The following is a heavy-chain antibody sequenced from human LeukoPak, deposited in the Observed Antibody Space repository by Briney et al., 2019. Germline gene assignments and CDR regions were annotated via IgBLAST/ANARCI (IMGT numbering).Heavy chain of an antibody. D-gene: IGHD1-26*01. J-gene: IGHJ4*02. Sequence: GASVKVSCRASGYTFIAYYMHWVRQAPGQGLEWMGWINPSSGGTNYAQKFQGRVTMTTDTSTSTAYMELRSLRSDDTAVYYCARYCKMAFGMGLSRYYPDYWGQGTLVTVSS. CDR2: INPSSGGT. CDR3: ARYCKMAFGMGLSRYYPDY. CDR1: GYTFIAYY. V-gene: IGHV1-2*02.